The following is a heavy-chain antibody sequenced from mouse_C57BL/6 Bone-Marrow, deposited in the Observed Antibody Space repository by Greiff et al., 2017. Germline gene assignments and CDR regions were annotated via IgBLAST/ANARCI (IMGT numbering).Heavy chain of an antibody. CDR2: IYPSDSET. CDR3: ASGNWDYFDY. CDR1: GYTFTSYW. J-gene: IGHJ2*01. V-gene: IGHV1-61*01. D-gene: IGHD4-1*01. Sequence: QVQLQQPGAALVRPGSSVKLSCKASGYTFTSYWMDWVKQRPGQGLEWIGNIYPSDSETHYHQKFKAKVTLTVDKSSSTAYMQLSSLTSEDSAGDYCASGNWDYFDYGCQGTTLTVSS.